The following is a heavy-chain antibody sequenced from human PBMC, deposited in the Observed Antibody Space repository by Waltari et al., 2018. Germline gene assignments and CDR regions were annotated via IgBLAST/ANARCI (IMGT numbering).Heavy chain of an antibody. CDR2: IDQSGGT. Sequence: VQLQQWGAGLLTPSETLSLICAGHGGSLSGYYWSGFRQPPGEGLEWIGEIDQSGGTNYSPSFKSRVTISVDTSKMQFSLKLASVTAADTAVYYFARGNVGYFQHWGQGTLVSVSS. D-gene: IGHD6-13*01. CDR3: ARGNVGYFQH. V-gene: IGHV4-34*01. CDR1: GGSLSGYY. J-gene: IGHJ1*01.